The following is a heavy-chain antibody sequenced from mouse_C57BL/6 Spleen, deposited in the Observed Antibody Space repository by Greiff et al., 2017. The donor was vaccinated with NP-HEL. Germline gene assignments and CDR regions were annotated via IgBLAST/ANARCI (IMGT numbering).Heavy chain of an antibody. D-gene: IGHD1-1*01. CDR2: IHPNSGST. CDR3: ARGVTTVRNYFDY. J-gene: IGHJ2*01. CDR1: GYTFTSYW. V-gene: IGHV1-64*01. Sequence: QVQLQQSGAELVKPGASVKLSCKASGYTFTSYWMHWVKQRPGQGLEWIGMIHPNSGSTNYNEKFKSKATLTVDKSSSTAYMQLSSLTSEDSAVYYCARGVTTVRNYFDYWGQGTTLTVSS.